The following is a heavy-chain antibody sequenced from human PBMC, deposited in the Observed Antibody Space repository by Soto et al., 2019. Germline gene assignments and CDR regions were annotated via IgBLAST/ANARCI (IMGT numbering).Heavy chain of an antibody. CDR1: GYTFINYY. J-gene: IGHJ6*02. CDR3: AREKASTSLLTHYYYAIDV. Sequence: QVQLVQSGAEVKKPGASVKISCKSSGYTFINYYVHWVRQAPGQGLEWMGMINPSGGRTTYPQKFQGSVTMTRDTSTSTVYVELSSLRSDDTAVFYCAREKASTSLLTHYYYAIDVLGQGTTVTVSS. CDR2: INPSGGRT. V-gene: IGHV1-46*01.